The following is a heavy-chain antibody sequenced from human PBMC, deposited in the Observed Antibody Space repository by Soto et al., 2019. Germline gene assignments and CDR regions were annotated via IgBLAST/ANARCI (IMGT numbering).Heavy chain of an antibody. V-gene: IGHV3-48*03. D-gene: IGHD2-15*01. CDR3: ARDGVALSDGAMDV. CDR1: GFAFSTYE. J-gene: IGHJ6*02. CDR2: ISATGNTL. Sequence: EVQLVESGGGLVQPGGSLRLSCSASGFAFSTYEMNWVRQAPGKGLEWVSYISATGNTLYYVDSVKGRFTISRDNAKNSLYLQMNNLRFEDTAIYYCARDGVALSDGAMDVWGQGTTVTVSS.